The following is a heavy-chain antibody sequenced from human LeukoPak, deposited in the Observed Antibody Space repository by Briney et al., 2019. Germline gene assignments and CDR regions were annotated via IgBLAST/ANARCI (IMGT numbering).Heavy chain of an antibody. V-gene: IGHV4-30-4*01. J-gene: IGHJ4*02. CDR3: ARDGIFYDSSGYQGGSDY. Sequence: SETLSLTCTVSGGSISSGDYYWSWIRQPPGKGLEWIGYIYYSGSTYYNPSLKSRVTISVDTSKNQFSLKLSSVTAADTAVYYCARDGIFYDSSGYQGGSDYWGQGTLVTVSS. CDR1: GGSISSGDYY. D-gene: IGHD3-22*01. CDR2: IYYSGST.